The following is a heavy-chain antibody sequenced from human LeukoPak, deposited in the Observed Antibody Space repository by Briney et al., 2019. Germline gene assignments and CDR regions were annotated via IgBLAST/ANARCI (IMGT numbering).Heavy chain of an antibody. CDR2: IYPGDSDT. CDR1: GYSFTSYW. D-gene: IGHD2-2*01. V-gene: IGHV5-51*01. CDR3: ARQLSLYCSSTSCSHDAFDI. J-gene: IGHJ3*02. Sequence: GESLQISFKGSGYSFTSYWIGWVRPMPGKGLEWMGIIYPGDSDTRYSPSFQGQVTISADKSISTAYLQWSSLKASDTAMYYCARQLSLYCSSTSCSHDAFDIWGQGTMVTVSS.